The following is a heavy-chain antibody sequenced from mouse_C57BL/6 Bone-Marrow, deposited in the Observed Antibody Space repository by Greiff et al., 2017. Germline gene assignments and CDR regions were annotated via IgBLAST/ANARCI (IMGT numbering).Heavy chain of an antibody. V-gene: IGHV1-69*01. Sequence: QVQLQQPGAELVMPGASVKLSCKASGYTFTSYWMHWVKQRPGQGLEWIGEIDPSDSYTNYNQKFKGKSTLTVDKSSSTAYMQLSSLTSEDSAVYYCARDYGSRYVSMDDWGQGTSVTVTS. CDR3: ARDYGSRYVSMDD. CDR2: IDPSDSYT. CDR1: GYTFTSYW. J-gene: IGHJ4*01. D-gene: IGHD1-1*01.